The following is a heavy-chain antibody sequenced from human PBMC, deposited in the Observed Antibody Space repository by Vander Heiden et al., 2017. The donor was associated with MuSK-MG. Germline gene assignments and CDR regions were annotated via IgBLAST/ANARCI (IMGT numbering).Heavy chain of an antibody. CDR2: ISGSGGST. CDR3: AKDRATGTIQDAFDI. J-gene: IGHJ3*02. D-gene: IGHD4-17*01. CDR1: GFTFSSYA. V-gene: IGHV3-23*01. Sequence: EVQLLESGGGLVQPGGSLRLSCAASGFTFSSYAMSWVRQAPGKGLEWGSAISGSGGSTYYADSVKGRFTISRDNSKNTLYMQMNRLRAEETAVYYCAKDRATGTIQDAFDIWGQGTMVTVSS.